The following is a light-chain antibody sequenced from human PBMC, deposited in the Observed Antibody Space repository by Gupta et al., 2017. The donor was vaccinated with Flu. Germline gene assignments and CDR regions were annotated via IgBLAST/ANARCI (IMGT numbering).Light chain of an antibody. V-gene: IGLV2-8*01. CDR2: EVN. Sequence: QSALTQPPSASGSPGQSVTIPSTGTSSDIGDYNYVSWYRHYPVKAPKLLIYEVNKRPSVVPDRFSGSKSGNTASLSVSGLQPEDEANYYCSSYAGTNNFYVFGTGTKFTVL. CDR3: SSYAGTNNFYV. J-gene: IGLJ1*01. CDR1: SSDIGDYNY.